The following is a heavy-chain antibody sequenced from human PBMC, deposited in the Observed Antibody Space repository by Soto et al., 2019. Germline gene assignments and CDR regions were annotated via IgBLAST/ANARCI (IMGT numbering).Heavy chain of an antibody. D-gene: IGHD7-27*01. CDR1: GDSITTYKW. J-gene: IGHJ6*01. CDR2: IYDSGNT. CDR3: ATCQLGEYYYAMDM. V-gene: IGHV4-4*02. Sequence: QVQLQQSAPGLVKPLGTLSLTCGVSGDSITTYKWWTWVRQTPGRGLEWIGEIYDSGNTRYNPSLKSRVTISKDTSKNQLSLKLNSVTVADTTVYYCATCQLGEYYYAMDMWGQGTTVTVSS.